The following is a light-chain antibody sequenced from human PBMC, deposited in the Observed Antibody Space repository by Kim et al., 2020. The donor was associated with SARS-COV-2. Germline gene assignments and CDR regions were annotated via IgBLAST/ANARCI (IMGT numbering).Light chain of an antibody. CDR3: CSYAGSYTLL. CDR1: SSDVGVYNY. J-gene: IGLJ3*02. CDR2: DVS. Sequence: GQSVTISCTGTSSDVGVYNYVSWYQQHPGKAPKLMIYDVSKRPSGVPDRFSGSKSGNTASLTISGLQAEDEADYYCCSYAGSYTLLFGGGTKVTVL. V-gene: IGLV2-11*01.